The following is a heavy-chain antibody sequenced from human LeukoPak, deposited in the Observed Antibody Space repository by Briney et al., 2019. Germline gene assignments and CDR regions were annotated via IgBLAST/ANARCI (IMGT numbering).Heavy chain of an antibody. V-gene: IGHV3-48*01. J-gene: IGHJ4*02. CDR2: ISSSSSTI. CDR3: AREGSGYDLGDYFDY. D-gene: IGHD5-12*01. CDR1: GFTFSSYS. Sequence: PGGSLRLSCAASGFTFSSYSMNWVRQAPGKGLEWVSSISSSSSTIYYADSVKGRFTISRDDSKNTLYLQMNSLRAEDTAVYYCAREGSGYDLGDYFDYWGQGTLVTVSS.